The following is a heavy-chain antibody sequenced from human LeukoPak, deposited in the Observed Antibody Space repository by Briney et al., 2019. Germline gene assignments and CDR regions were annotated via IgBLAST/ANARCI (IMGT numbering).Heavy chain of an antibody. CDR2: ISSAGSTI. J-gene: IGHJ3*02. CDR3: ARESAVVDAFDI. V-gene: IGHV3-48*04. CDR1: GFTFSSYS. D-gene: IGHD1-1*01. Sequence: GGSLRLSCAASGFTFSSYSMNWVRQAPGKGLEWVSYISSAGSTIYYANSVRGRFTISRGNAKNSLYLQMNSLRAEDTAVYYCARESAVVDAFDIWGQGTMVTVSS.